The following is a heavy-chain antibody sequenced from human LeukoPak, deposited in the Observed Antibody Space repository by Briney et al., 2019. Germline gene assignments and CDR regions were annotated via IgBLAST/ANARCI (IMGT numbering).Heavy chain of an antibody. V-gene: IGHV6-1*01. CDR2: TYYRSKWYN. Sequence: SQTLSLTCAISGDGVSSNSAAWNWIRQSPSRGLEWLGRTYYRSKWYNDYAVSVKSRITINPDTSKNQFSLQLNSVTPEDTAVYYCARGRRRATMIVVLTPEVAFDIWGQGTMVTVSS. CDR1: GDGVSSNSAA. CDR3: ARGRRRATMIVVLTPEVAFDI. J-gene: IGHJ3*02. D-gene: IGHD3-22*01.